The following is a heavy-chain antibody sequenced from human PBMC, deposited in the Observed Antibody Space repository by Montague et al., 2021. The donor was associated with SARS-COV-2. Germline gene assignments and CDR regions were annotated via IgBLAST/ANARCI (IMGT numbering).Heavy chain of an antibody. CDR1: GFTFDDYA. D-gene: IGHD3-10*01. V-gene: IGHV3-43*02. CDR3: VKDMSEFDDLNAFDV. Sequence: SLILSCAASGFTFDDYAMHWVRQAPGKGLEWVSLINGDGLTTLVXDSVEGRFIISRDNSKNSLYLQMKSLRTEDTALYFCVKDMSEFDDLNAFDVWGQGTQVTVSS. CDR2: INGDGLTT. J-gene: IGHJ3*01.